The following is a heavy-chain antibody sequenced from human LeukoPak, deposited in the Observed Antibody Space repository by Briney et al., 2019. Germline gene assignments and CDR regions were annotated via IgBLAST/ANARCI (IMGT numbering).Heavy chain of an antibody. CDR2: INTDGSST. Sequence: GGSLRLSCAVSGFTFSTYWMHWVRQVPGKGLVWVSRINTDGSSTSYADSVKGRFTISRDNAKNTLYLQMNSLRAEDTAVYYCTRVGYCATTSCRTAFDIWGQGTIVTVSS. J-gene: IGHJ3*02. V-gene: IGHV3-74*01. CDR1: GFTFSTYW. D-gene: IGHD2-2*01. CDR3: TRVGYCATTSCRTAFDI.